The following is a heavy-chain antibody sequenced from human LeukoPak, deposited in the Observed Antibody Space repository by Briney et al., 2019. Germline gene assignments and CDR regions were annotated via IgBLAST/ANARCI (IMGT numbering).Heavy chain of an antibody. J-gene: IGHJ4*02. Sequence: GGSLRLSCAASGFTFSSYAMSWVRQAPGKGLEWVSAISGSGGSTYYADSVKGRFTISRDNSKNTLYLQMNSLRAEDTAVYYCATKTKRPYYFDYWGQGTLVTVYS. V-gene: IGHV3-23*01. CDR2: ISGSGGST. CDR1: GFTFSSYA. CDR3: ATKTKRPYYFDY.